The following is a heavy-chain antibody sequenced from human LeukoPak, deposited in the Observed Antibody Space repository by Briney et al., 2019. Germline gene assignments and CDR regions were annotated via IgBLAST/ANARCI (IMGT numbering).Heavy chain of an antibody. J-gene: IGHJ3*02. CDR3: ARIERRRSSWYGSDAFDI. CDR2: IDWDDDK. Sequence: SGPALVKPTQTLTLTCTFSGFSLSTSGMCVSWIRQPPGKALEWLARIDWDDDKYYSTSLKTRLTISKDTSKNQVVLTMTNMDPVDTATYYCARIERRRSSWYGSDAFDIWGQGTMVTVSS. D-gene: IGHD6-13*01. V-gene: IGHV2-70*11. CDR1: GFSLSTSGMC.